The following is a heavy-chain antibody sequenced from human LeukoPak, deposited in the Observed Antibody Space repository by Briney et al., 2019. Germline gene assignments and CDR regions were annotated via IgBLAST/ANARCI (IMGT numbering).Heavy chain of an antibody. CDR2: ISGSGSDL. CDR1: GFTFSDYY. CDR3: ARSVGYYYTMDV. V-gene: IGHV3-11*01. Sequence: GGSLRLSCVACGFTFSDYYMSWVRQAPGRGLEWVSYISGSGSDLYYADSVKGRFTISRDNAKISLFLQMNSLRAEDTAVYYCARSVGYYYTMDVWGQGTTVTVSS. J-gene: IGHJ6*02. D-gene: IGHD2-15*01.